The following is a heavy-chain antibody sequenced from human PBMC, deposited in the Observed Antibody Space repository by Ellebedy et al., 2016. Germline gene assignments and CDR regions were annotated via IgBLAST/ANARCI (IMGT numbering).Heavy chain of an antibody. CDR1: GFTFSSYG. V-gene: IGHV3-30*03. D-gene: IGHD2-2*02. CDR3: ARSQYCSSTSCYTGAPSNWFDP. CDR2: ISYDGSNK. Sequence: GGSLRLXXAASGFTFSSYGMHWVRQAPGKGLEWVAVISYDGSNKYYADSVKGRFTISRDNAKNSLYLQMNSLRAEDTAVYYCARSQYCSSTSCYTGAPSNWFDPWGQGTLVTVSS. J-gene: IGHJ5*02.